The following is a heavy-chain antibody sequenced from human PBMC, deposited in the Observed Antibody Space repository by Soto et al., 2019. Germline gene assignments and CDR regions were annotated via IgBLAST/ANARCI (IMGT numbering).Heavy chain of an antibody. V-gene: IGHV3-23*01. CDR3: AKSYDSSGYYYGGGNYFDY. D-gene: IGHD3-22*01. Sequence: GGSLRLSCAASGFTFSSYAMSWVRQAPGKGLEWVSAISGSGGSTYYADSVKGRFTISRDNSKNTLYLQMNSLRAEDTAVYYCAKSYDSSGYYYGGGNYFDYWGQGTLVTVSS. CDR2: ISGSGGST. CDR1: GFTFSSYA. J-gene: IGHJ4*02.